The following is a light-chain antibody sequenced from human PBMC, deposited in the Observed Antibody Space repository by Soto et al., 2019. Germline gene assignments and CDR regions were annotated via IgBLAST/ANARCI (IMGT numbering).Light chain of an antibody. CDR1: SSDVGGYNY. CDR3: SSYTSSTTCL. Sequence: QSALTQPASVSGSPGQSITISCTGTSSDVGGYNYVSWYQQHPGKAPKLMIYEVNNRPSGVSNRFSGSKSGNTASLTISGLQAEDEAYYYCSSYTSSTTCLFGTGTKLTVL. V-gene: IGLV2-14*01. J-gene: IGLJ1*01. CDR2: EVN.